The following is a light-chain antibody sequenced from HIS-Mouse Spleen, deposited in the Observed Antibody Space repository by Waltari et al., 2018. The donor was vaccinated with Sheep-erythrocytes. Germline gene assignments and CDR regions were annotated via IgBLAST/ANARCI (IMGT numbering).Light chain of an antibody. CDR3: SSYTSSSTWV. CDR1: SSDVGCYNL. J-gene: IGLJ3*02. V-gene: IGLV2-14*02. CDR2: EGS. Sequence: QSALTQPASVSGSPGQSITISCTATSSDVGCYNLVSWYQQHPGKAPKLMIYEGSKRPSGVSNRFSGSKSGNTASLTISGLQAEDEADYYCSSYTSSSTWVFGGGTKLTVL.